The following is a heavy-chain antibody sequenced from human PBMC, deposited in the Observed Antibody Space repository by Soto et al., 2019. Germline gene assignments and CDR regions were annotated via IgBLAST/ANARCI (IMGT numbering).Heavy chain of an antibody. CDR3: ATRITVFGLLIPPFDP. CDR1: GGSVNGYY. CDR2: INHTGGT. J-gene: IGHJ5*02. Sequence: SETLSLTCAVYGGSVNGYYWNWLRQPPGKGLEWIGEINHTGGTHYNPSLKSRVTMSVDTSKNQFSLRLSSVTAADTAIYYCATRITVFGLLIPPFDPWGQGTQVTVSS. V-gene: IGHV4-34*01. D-gene: IGHD3-3*01.